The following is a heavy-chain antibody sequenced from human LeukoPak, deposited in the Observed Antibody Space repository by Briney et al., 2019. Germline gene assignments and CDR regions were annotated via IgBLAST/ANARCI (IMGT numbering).Heavy chain of an antibody. CDR1: GFTLEDFG. CDR2: INRNGDIS. V-gene: IGHV3-20*01. Sequence: GGSLRLSCEASGFTLEDFGMSWVRQVPGKGLEWVAGINRNGDISGHADSVRGRFTISRDNAKNSLYLQMNSLRAEDTALYHCARKGLGGELGGFDYWGQGTLVTVSS. J-gene: IGHJ4*02. D-gene: IGHD1-7*01. CDR3: ARKGLGGELGGFDY.